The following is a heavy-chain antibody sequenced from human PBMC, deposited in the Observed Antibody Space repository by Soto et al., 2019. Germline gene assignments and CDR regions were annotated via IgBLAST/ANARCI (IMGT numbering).Heavy chain of an antibody. V-gene: IGHV5-51*01. J-gene: IGHJ6*02. CDR3: APSIFYCGMDD. CDR1: GYRFRNYW. Sequence: GESPKSACTGSGYRFRNYWIGWVGQMPGKGLEWVGIIYPGDSDTKYNQSFQGQVNISADKSTPTAYLQWSRLTASATALYYCAPSIFYCGMDDWGQGTTVTVSS. CDR2: IYPGDSDT.